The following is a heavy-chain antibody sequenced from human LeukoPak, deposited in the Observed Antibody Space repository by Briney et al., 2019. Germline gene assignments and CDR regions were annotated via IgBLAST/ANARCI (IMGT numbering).Heavy chain of an antibody. CDR1: GYTFIGYH. Sequence: ASVEVSCKASGYTFIGYHMHWVRQAPGQGFEWMRWINPNSGGTDYAQKFQGGVTMTRDTSINTAYMEVSRLTSDDTAVYYCAMSVGHYYFDYWGQGTLVTVSS. CDR2: INPNSGGT. D-gene: IGHD5/OR15-5a*01. V-gene: IGHV1-2*02. CDR3: AMSVGHYYFDY. J-gene: IGHJ4*01.